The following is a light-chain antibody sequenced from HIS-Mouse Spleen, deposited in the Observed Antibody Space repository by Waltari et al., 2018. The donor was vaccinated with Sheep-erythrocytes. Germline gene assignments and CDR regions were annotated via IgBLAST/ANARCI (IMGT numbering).Light chain of an antibody. Sequence: EIVLTQSPGTLSLSPGERATLYCRASQSVSSSYLAWYQQKPGQAPRLLIYGASSRATGIPDRFIGSGSGTDFTLTISRLEPEDFAVYYCQQYGSSPLTFGGGTKVEIK. CDR1: QSVSSSY. J-gene: IGKJ4*01. V-gene: IGKV3-20*01. CDR3: QQYGSSPLT. CDR2: GAS.